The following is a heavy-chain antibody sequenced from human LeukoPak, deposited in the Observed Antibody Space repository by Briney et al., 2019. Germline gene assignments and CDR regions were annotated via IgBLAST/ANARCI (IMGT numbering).Heavy chain of an antibody. J-gene: IGHJ4*02. CDR1: GGSFSGYY. V-gene: IGHV4-34*01. CDR3: ATTGLGGDCYY. CDR2: INHSGST. Sequence: SETLSLTCAVYGGSFSGYYWSWIRQPPGKGLEWIGEINHSGSTNYNPSLKSRATISVDTSRNQFSLKLSSVTAADTAVYYCATTGLGGDCYYWGQGTLVTVSS. D-gene: IGHD2-21*02.